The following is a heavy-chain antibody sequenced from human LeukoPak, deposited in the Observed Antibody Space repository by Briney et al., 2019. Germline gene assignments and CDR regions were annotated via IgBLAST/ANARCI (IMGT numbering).Heavy chain of an antibody. CDR3: ARSNWGAAAAGPYYFDY. V-gene: IGHV3-21*01. J-gene: IGHJ4*02. D-gene: IGHD6-13*01. CDR2: ISSSSSYI. CDR1: GFTFSSYS. Sequence: GRSLRLSCAASGFTFSSYSMNWVRQAPGKGLEWVSSISSSSSYIYYADSVKGRFTISRDNAKNSLYLQMNSLRAEDTAVYYCARSNWGAAAAGPYYFDYWGQGTLVTVSS.